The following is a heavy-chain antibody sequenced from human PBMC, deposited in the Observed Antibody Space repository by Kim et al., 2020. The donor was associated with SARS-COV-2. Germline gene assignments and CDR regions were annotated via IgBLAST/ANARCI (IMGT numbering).Heavy chain of an antibody. CDR2: ISAYNGNT. CDR1: GYTFTSYG. J-gene: IGHJ6*02. D-gene: IGHD2-2*01. CDR3: ARDSAFGLGYCSSTSCYAGDYYYYYGMDV. V-gene: IGHV1-18*01. Sequence: ASVKVSCKASGYTFTSYGISWVRQAPGQGLEWMGWISAYNGNTNYAQKLQGRVTMTTDTSTSTAYMELRSLRSDDTAVYYCARDSAFGLGYCSSTSCYAGDYYYYYGMDVWGQGTTVTVSS.